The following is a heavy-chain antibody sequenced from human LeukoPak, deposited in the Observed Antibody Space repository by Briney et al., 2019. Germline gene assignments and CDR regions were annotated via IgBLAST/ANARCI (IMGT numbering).Heavy chain of an antibody. CDR1: GYTFRSSG. CDR3: ARAAQYYDFWSGYYGEYYYYGMDV. D-gene: IGHD3-3*01. CDR2: ISAYNGNT. J-gene: IGHJ6*02. Sequence: GASVKVSCKAFGYTFRSSGVSWVRLAPGQGLEWMGWISAYNGNTDYAQKFQGRVTITADESTSTAYMELSSLRSEDTAVYYCARAAQYYDFWSGYYGEYYYYGMDVWGQGTTVTVSS. V-gene: IGHV1-18*01.